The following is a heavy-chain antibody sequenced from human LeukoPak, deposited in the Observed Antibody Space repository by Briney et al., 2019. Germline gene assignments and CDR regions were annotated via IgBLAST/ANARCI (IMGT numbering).Heavy chain of an antibody. CDR2: IRWNSGSI. D-gene: IGHD3-3*01. J-gene: IGHJ3*02. V-gene: IGHV3-9*03. Sequence: GGSLRLSCAASGFTFDDYAMHWDRQAPGKGLEWVSGIRWNSGSIGYADSVKGRFTISRDNAKNSLYLQMNSLRAEDMALYYCARGQIFGVVIIHDAFDIWGQGTMVTVSS. CDR1: GFTFDDYA. CDR3: ARGQIFGVVIIHDAFDI.